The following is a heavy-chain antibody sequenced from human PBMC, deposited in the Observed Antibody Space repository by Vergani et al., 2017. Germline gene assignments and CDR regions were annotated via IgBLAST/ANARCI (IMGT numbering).Heavy chain of an antibody. CDR1: DSTFRRYY. J-gene: IGHJ5*02. CDR2: ISSDGSDK. Sequence: QEQLVESGGGMVQPGSSLRLSCAASDSTFRRYYYHWVRQVPGKGLEWVALISSDGSDKFYADSVKGRFTISRDNYKNTLSLKLSGLRPDDTAIYYCSRGGPYNLVNGRWLDPWGQGTLVTVSS. CDR3: SRGGPYNLVNGRWLDP. V-gene: IGHV3-30-3*01. D-gene: IGHD1-14*01.